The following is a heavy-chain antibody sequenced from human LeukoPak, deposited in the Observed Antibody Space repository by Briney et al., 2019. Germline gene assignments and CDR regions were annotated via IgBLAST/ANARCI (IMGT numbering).Heavy chain of an antibody. CDR2: INSDGRST. V-gene: IGHV3-74*01. J-gene: IGHJ4*02. D-gene: IGHD6-19*01. CDR3: ARDPDSSGWSSIEY. Sequence: PGGSLRRSGAASGFTFSRYWMHWVRQAPGKGLVWVSRINSDGRSTNYADSVKGRFTISRDNAKNTLYLQMNSLRAEDTAVYYCARDPDSSGWSSIEYWGQGTLVTVSS. CDR1: GFTFSRYW.